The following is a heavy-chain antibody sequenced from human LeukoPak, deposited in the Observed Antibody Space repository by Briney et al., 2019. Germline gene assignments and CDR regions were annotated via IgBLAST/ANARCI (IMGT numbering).Heavy chain of an antibody. CDR3: TRDDSSSWRCAFDI. CDR1: GFTFSSYA. D-gene: IGHD6-13*01. Sequence: GGSLRLSCAASGFTFSSYALSWVRQAPGKGLEWVGFIRSKAYGGTTEYAASVKGRFTISRDDSKSIAYLQMNSLKTEDTAVYYCTRDDSSSWRCAFDIWGQGTMVTVSS. J-gene: IGHJ3*02. V-gene: IGHV3-49*04. CDR2: IRSKAYGGTT.